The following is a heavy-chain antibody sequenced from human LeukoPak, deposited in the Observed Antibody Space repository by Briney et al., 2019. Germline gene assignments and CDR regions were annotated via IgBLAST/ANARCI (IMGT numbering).Heavy chain of an antibody. CDR1: GYTFTGYY. D-gene: IGHD3-3*01. J-gene: IGHJ4*02. Sequence: ASVKVSCKASGYTFTGYYMHGVRQAPGQGREGMGWINPNSGGTNYAQKFQGRVTMTRDTSISTAYMELSRLRSDDTAVYYCARSPALWDFWSGYYEYYFDYWGQGTLVTVSS. CDR2: INPNSGGT. CDR3: ARSPALWDFWSGYYEYYFDY. V-gene: IGHV1-2*02.